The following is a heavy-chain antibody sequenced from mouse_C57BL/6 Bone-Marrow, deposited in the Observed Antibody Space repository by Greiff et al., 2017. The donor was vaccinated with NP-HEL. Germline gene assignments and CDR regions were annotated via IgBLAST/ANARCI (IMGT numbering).Heavy chain of an antibody. Sequence: EVQRVESGGDLVKPGGSLKLSCAASGFTFSSYGMSWVRQTPDKRLEWVATISSGGSYPYYPDSVKGRFTIARDNAKNTLYLQMSSLKSEDTAMYYCARQGYYYGSYYFDYWGQGTTLTVSS. CDR2: ISSGGSYP. J-gene: IGHJ2*01. V-gene: IGHV5-6*01. CDR1: GFTFSSYG. CDR3: ARQGYYYGSYYFDY. D-gene: IGHD1-1*01.